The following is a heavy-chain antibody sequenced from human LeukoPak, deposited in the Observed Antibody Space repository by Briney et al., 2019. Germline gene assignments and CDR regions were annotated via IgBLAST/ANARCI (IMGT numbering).Heavy chain of an antibody. D-gene: IGHD7-27*01. CDR2: ITNDGNYE. V-gene: IGHV3-33*05. CDR3: ARDSITGDNSLDF. CDR1: GFTFSTYS. J-gene: IGHJ4*02. Sequence: QSGRSLRLSCAASGFTFSTYSMHWVRQAPGKGLEWVAVITNDGNYEKYADAVRGRFTISRDNSKNTLYLQMNSLSAEDTAVYYCARDSITGDNSLDFWGRGTLVTVSS.